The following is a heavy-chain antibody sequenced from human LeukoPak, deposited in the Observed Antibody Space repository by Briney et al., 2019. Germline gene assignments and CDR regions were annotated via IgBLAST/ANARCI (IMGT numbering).Heavy chain of an antibody. CDR1: GYTFTSYY. D-gene: IGHD2-15*01. Sequence: ASVKVSCKASGYTFTSYYMHWVRQAPGQGLEWMGWINPNSGGTNYAQKFQGRVTMTRDTSISTAYMELSRLRSDDTAVYYCARVPRYCSGGSCYSGHDAFDIWGQGTMVTVSS. CDR2: INPNSGGT. J-gene: IGHJ3*02. CDR3: ARVPRYCSGGSCYSGHDAFDI. V-gene: IGHV1-2*02.